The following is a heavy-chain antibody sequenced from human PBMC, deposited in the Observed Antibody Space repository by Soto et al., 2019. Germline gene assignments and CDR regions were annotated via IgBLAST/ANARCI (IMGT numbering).Heavy chain of an antibody. J-gene: IGHJ4*02. Sequence: WGSLRLSCAASGFTFSSYAMHWVRQAPGKGLEWVAVISYDGSNKYYADSVKGRFTISRDNSKNTLYLQMNSLRAEDTAVYYCARGVQVVVSSFMDYWGQGTLVTVSS. CDR2: ISYDGSNK. V-gene: IGHV3-30-3*01. CDR1: GFTFSSYA. D-gene: IGHD2-2*01. CDR3: ARGVQVVVSSFMDY.